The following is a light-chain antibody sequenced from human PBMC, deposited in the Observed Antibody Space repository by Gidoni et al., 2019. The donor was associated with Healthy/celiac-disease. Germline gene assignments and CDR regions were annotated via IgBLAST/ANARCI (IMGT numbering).Light chain of an antibody. V-gene: IGKV1-5*03. J-gene: IGKJ1*01. CDR1: QSSSSW. Sequence: IQMPQSPSTLSATVGDRVTITCRASQSSSSWLAWYQQKPGKAPKLLIYKASSLESGVPSRFSGSGSGTEFTLTISSLQPDDFATYYCQQYNSYSRTFGQGTKVEIK. CDR2: KAS. CDR3: QQYNSYSRT.